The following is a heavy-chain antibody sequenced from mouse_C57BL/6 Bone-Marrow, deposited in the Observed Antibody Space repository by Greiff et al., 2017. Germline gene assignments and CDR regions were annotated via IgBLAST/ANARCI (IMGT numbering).Heavy chain of an antibody. J-gene: IGHJ3*01. V-gene: IGHV5-4*01. Sequence: EVMLVESGGGLVKPGGSLKLSCAASGFTFSSYAMSWVRQTPEKRLEWVATISDGGSYTYYPDNVKGRFTISRDNAKNNRYLQMSHLKSEDTAMYYCARDRTGPFAYWGQGTLVTVSA. CDR1: GFTFSSYA. CDR3: ARDRTGPFAY. D-gene: IGHD4-1*01. CDR2: ISDGGSYT.